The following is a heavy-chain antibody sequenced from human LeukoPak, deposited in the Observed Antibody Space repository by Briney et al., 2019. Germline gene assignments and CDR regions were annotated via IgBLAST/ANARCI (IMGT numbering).Heavy chain of an antibody. D-gene: IGHD1-1*01. Sequence: ASVKVSCKASGYTFTGYYIHWVRQAPGQGLEWMGWINPNSGDTNYAQNFQGRVTMTKDTSTNTAYMELSRLKSDDTAVYYCASGAGTTTWFDPWGKGTLVTVSS. V-gene: IGHV1-2*02. CDR3: ASGAGTTTWFDP. CDR1: GYTFTGYY. J-gene: IGHJ5*02. CDR2: INPNSGDT.